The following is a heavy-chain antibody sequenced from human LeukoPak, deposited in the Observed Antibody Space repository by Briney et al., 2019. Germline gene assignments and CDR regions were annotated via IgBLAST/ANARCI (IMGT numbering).Heavy chain of an antibody. Sequence: ASVKVSCKASGGTFSSYAISWVRQAPGQGLEWMGIINPGGGSTSYAQKFQGRVTMTRDTSTSTVYMELSSLRSEDTAVYYCARGAKAEWLFCYWGQGTLVTVSS. CDR3: ARGAKAEWLFCY. V-gene: IGHV1-46*01. D-gene: IGHD3-3*01. J-gene: IGHJ4*02. CDR2: INPGGGST. CDR1: GGTFSSYA.